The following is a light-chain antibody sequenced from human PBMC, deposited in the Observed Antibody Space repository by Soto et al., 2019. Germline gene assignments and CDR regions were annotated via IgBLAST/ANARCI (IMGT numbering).Light chain of an antibody. CDR1: QSISSW. J-gene: IGKJ1*01. CDR3: QQYNSYSWT. V-gene: IGKV1-5*01. Sequence: DIQMTQSPSTLSASVGDRVTITCRASQSISSWLAWYQQKPGKAPKLLIYDASSLESGVPSRFSGSGSGTEFTLTISSLPPDDFAMYYCQQYNSYSWTFGQGTKVEIQ. CDR2: DAS.